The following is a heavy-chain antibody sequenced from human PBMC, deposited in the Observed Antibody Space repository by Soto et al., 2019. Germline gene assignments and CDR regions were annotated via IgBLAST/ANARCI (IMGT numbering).Heavy chain of an antibody. CDR2: ISSSGTTI. CDR1: GFTFSDYY. J-gene: IGHJ5*02. Sequence: QVQLVESGGGLVKPGGSLRLSCSAYGFTFSDYYMSRIRQAPGKGLEWISYISSSGTTIYYADSVKGRFTISRDNAKNSLYLQMNSLRAEDTAVYYCSRGGICSSTTCYATWFDPWGQGTLVTVSS. CDR3: SRGGICSSTTCYATWFDP. V-gene: IGHV3-11*01. D-gene: IGHD2-2*01.